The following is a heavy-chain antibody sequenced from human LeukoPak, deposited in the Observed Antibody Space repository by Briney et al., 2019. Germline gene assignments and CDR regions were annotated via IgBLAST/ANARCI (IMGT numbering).Heavy chain of an antibody. J-gene: IGHJ5*02. V-gene: IGHV4-30-4*07. Sequence: SETLSLTCAVSGGSISSGGYSWSWIRQPPGKGLEWIGYIYYSRSTYYNPSLKSRVTISVDTSKNQFSLKLSSVTAADTAVYYCARSSMIVGEFDPWGQGTLVTVSS. CDR2: IYYSRST. D-gene: IGHD3-22*01. CDR1: GGSISSGGYS. CDR3: ARSSMIVGEFDP.